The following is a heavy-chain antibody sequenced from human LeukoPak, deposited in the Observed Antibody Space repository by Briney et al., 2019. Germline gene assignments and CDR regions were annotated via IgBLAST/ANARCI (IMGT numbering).Heavy chain of an antibody. CDR3: ARSPTKRVPEDY. CDR2: ICTSGST. J-gene: IGHJ4*02. Sequence: PSETLSLTCTVSGGSISTYCWSWIRQPAGKGLEWIGHICTSGSTNYNPSLKSRVTMSVDTSNNEFSLKLNSVTAADTAVYYCARSPTKRVPEDYWGQGTLVTVSS. D-gene: IGHD2-2*01. CDR1: GGSISTYC. V-gene: IGHV4-4*07.